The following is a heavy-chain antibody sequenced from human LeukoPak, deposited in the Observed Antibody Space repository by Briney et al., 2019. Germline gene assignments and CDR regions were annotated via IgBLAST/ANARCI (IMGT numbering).Heavy chain of an antibody. CDR2: IIPILGIA. CDR3: ASAPGYCSGGSCYGY. V-gene: IGHV1-69*04. Sequence: GASVKVSCKASGGTFSSYAISWVRQAPGQGLEWMGRIIPILGIANYAQKFQGRVTITADESTSTAYMELSSLRSEDTAVYYCASAPGYCSGGSCYGYWGQGTLVTVSS. D-gene: IGHD2-15*01. J-gene: IGHJ4*02. CDR1: GGTFSSYA.